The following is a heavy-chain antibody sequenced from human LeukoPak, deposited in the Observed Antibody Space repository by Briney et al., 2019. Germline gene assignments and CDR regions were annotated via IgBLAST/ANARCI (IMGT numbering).Heavy chain of an antibody. CDR1: GYSITSFW. CDR2: THPADSET. V-gene: IGHV5-51*01. CDR3: AIWNYHDSSGYRFDY. J-gene: IGHJ4*02. D-gene: IGHD3-22*01. Sequence: GESLKISCKGSGYSITSFWIGWVRQMPGKGLEWMGITHPADSETRYSPSFQGQVTISADNSITTAYLQWSSLKASDSAMYYCAIWNYHDSSGYRFDYWGQGTLVTVSS.